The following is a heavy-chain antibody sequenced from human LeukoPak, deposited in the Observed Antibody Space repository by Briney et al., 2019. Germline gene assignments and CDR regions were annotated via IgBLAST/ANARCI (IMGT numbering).Heavy chain of an antibody. Sequence: SETLSLTCTVSGGSISSYYWGWIRQPPGKGLEWIGSIYYSGSTYYNPSLKSRVTISVDTSKNQFSLKLSSVTAADTAVYYCARDPPSHWFDPWGQGTLVTVSS. CDR1: GGSISSYY. J-gene: IGHJ5*02. CDR2: IYYSGST. V-gene: IGHV4-39*07. CDR3: ARDPPSHWFDP.